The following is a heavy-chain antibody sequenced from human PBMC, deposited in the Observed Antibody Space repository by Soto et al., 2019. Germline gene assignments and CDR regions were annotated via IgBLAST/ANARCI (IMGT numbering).Heavy chain of an antibody. Sequence: EVLLLQSARGLVQPGGSLRLSCATSGFTFSNYAMSWVRQAPGKGLEWVSTISGSGGNTDYTDSVRGRFTISRDNSKNTVSLQMNSLRGEDTALYYCARPSILSRDSFAFDYWGRGTLVTVSS. J-gene: IGHJ4*02. CDR2: ISGSGGNT. V-gene: IGHV3-23*01. CDR1: GFTFSNYA. D-gene: IGHD2-2*01. CDR3: ARPSILSRDSFAFDY.